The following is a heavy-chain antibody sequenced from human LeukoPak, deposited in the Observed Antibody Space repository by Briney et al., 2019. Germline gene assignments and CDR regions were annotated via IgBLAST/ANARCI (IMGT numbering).Heavy chain of an antibody. J-gene: IGHJ6*02. D-gene: IGHD3-3*01. CDR1: GFTFSSYG. Sequence: PGRSLRLSCAASGFTFSSYGMHWVRQAPGKGLEWVAVIWYDGSNKYYADSVKGRFTISRDNSKNTLYLQMNSLRAEDTAVYYCARARGVLRFLGWSPIYYYYGMDVWGQGTTVTVSS. V-gene: IGHV3-33*01. CDR3: ARARGVLRFLGWSPIYYYYGMDV. CDR2: IWYDGSNK.